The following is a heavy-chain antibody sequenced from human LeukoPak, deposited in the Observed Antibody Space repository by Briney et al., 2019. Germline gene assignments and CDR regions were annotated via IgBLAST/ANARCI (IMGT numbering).Heavy chain of an antibody. CDR2: MFYTGTI. V-gene: IGHV4-39*07. CDR3: ARDQITYCGGDCHPLGYFDL. J-gene: IGHJ2*01. Sequence: SETLSLTCTVSGGSISSSSYYWGWIRQPPGKGLEWIGSMFYTGTIYYNPSLKSRVTISVDTSKNQFSLKLSSVTAADTAVYYCARDQITYCGGDCHPLGYFDLWGRGTLVTVSS. CDR1: GGSISSSSYY. D-gene: IGHD2-21*02.